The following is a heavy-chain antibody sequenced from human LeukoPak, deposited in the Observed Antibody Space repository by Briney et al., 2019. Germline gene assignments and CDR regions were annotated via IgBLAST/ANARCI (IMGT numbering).Heavy chain of an antibody. V-gene: IGHV3-21*06. Sequence: GGSLRLSCAASGFSFSTYSMNWVRQAPGKGLEWVSSISRNSRYIYYADSMRGRFTISRDNAKNSLYLQMNSLKPEDTAVYYCARVYYYYYYMDVWGKGTTVTVSS. J-gene: IGHJ6*03. CDR3: ARVYYYYYYMDV. CDR2: ISRNSRYI. CDR1: GFSFSTYS.